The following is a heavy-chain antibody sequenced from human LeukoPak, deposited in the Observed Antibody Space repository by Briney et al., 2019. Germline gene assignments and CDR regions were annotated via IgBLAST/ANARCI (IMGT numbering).Heavy chain of an antibody. D-gene: IGHD2/OR15-2a*01. CDR1: GASVSSSH. J-gene: IGHJ5*02. CDR2: VDYNGST. Sequence: SDSLSLTCSVSGASVSSSHWNWIRQSPGKGLEWIANVDYNGSTKYNPSLRGRGTMSLDTSKNQFHLKLESVTAADTARYFCARGFYEGFDRWGQGNLVT. V-gene: IGHV4-59*02. CDR3: ARGFYEGFDR.